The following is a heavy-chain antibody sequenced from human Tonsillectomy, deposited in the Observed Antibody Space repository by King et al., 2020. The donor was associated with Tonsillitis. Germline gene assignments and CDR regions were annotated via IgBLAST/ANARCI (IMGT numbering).Heavy chain of an antibody. D-gene: IGHD3-22*01. CDR3: VRANNDGGRGYSALEY. Sequence: VQLVESGGVLVKPGESLRLSCAASGFTFSAYSMDWVRQAPGKGLEWVSAISSSGSYIYYADSVKGRFTISRDNAKNSLYLQMNSLRAEDTAVYYCVRANNDGGRGYSALEYWGQGTLVTVSS. V-gene: IGHV3-21*01. CDR2: ISSSGSYI. J-gene: IGHJ4*02. CDR1: GFTFSAYS.